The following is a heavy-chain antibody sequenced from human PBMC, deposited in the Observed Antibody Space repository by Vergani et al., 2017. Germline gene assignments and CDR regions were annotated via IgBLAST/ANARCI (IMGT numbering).Heavy chain of an antibody. CDR3: ASEAIGSVATIRYFDY. J-gene: IGHJ4*02. CDR2: ISGSGGST. D-gene: IGHD5-12*01. Sequence: EVQLVESGGGLVQPGGSLRLSCAASGFTFSSYAMSWVRQAPGKGLEWVSAISGSGGSTYYADSVKGRFTISRDNSKNTLYLQMNSLRAEDTAVYYCASEAIGSVATIRYFDYWGQGTLVTVSS. CDR1: GFTFSSYA. V-gene: IGHV3-23*04.